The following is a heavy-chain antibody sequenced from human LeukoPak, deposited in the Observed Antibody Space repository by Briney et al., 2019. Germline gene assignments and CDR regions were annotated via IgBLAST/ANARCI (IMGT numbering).Heavy chain of an antibody. Sequence: SETLSLTCTVSGGSISSSSYYWGWIRQPPGKGLEWIGSIYYSGSTYYNPSLKSRVTMAVDTSKNRFSLKLTSVTAADTAVYYCARGGGNGGGWVGHYYYMDVWGKGTTVTVSS. CDR1: GGSISSSSYY. V-gene: IGHV4-39*07. CDR2: IYYSGST. CDR3: ARGGGNGGGWVGHYYYMDV. D-gene: IGHD4-23*01. J-gene: IGHJ6*03.